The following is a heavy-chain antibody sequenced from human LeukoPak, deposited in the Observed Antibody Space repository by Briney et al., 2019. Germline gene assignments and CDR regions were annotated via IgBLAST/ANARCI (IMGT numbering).Heavy chain of an antibody. CDR2: INTDGSST. D-gene: IGHD3-16*02. CDR3: TRGYPIFDY. Sequence: GGSLRLSCAASGFTFSRYWMHWVRQAPGKGLVWVSRINTDGSSTSYADSVKGRFTISRDNARNTLYLQMNSLRVEDTAVYYCTRGYPIFDYWGQGTLVTVSS. CDR1: GFTFSRYW. J-gene: IGHJ4*02. V-gene: IGHV3-74*01.